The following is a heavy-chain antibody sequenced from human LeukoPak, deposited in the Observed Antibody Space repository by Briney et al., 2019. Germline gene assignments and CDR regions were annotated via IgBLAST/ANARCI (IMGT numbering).Heavy chain of an antibody. D-gene: IGHD3-22*01. CDR1: GFTFSSYV. CDR3: AKGAGYYDSSGYSYYYFMDV. J-gene: IGHJ6*03. CDR2: IRYDGSNK. V-gene: IGHV3-30*02. Sequence: GGSLRLSCAASGFTFSSYVMSWVRQAPGKGLEWMAFIRYDGSNKYYADSVKGRFTISRDNSKNTLYLQMNSLRAEDTAVYYCAKGAGYYDSSGYSYYYFMDVWGKGTTVTISS.